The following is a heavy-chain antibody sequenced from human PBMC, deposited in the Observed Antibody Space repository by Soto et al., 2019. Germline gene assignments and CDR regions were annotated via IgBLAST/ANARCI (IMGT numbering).Heavy chain of an antibody. Sequence: AVSGVSLTSGNWWTWVRQSPQRGLEYIGEIFHDGTANYYPSFERRVAMSVDTSRNQFSLKLTSVTAADTAVYFCARLVYDTRLNYMYFDFWGPGTLVTVSS. CDR2: IFHDGTA. J-gene: IGHJ4*02. D-gene: IGHD3-10*01. CDR3: ARLVYDTRLNYMYFDF. CDR1: GVSLTSGNW. V-gene: IGHV4-4*01.